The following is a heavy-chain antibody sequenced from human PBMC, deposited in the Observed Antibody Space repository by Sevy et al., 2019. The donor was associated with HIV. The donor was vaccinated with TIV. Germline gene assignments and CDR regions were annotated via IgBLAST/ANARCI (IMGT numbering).Heavy chain of an antibody. CDR3: ARVGIFEKSESQYRFMDY. Sequence: GGSLRLSCAASGFTFTTYWMPWFRQAPGKGLEWVAIITKEGSKKNYVDSLKGRFIIARDNAKKSLYVQMNSLRADDTAVYYCARVGIFEKSESQYRFMDYWGQGTLVTVSS. D-gene: IGHD6-6*01. CDR1: GFTFTTYW. V-gene: IGHV3-7*01. CDR2: ITKEGSKK. J-gene: IGHJ4*02.